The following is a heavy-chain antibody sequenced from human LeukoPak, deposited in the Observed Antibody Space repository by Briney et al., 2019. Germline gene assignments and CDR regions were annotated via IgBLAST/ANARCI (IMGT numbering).Heavy chain of an antibody. CDR2: ISGSGGST. CDR1: GFTFSSYA. J-gene: IGHJ3*02. V-gene: IGHV3-23*01. Sequence: GGSLRLSCAASGFTFSSYAMSWVRQAPGKGLKWVSAISGSGGSTHYADSVKGRFTISRDNSKNTLYLQMNSLRAEDTAVYYCAKLSSGGSCYSCAFDIWGQGTMVTVSS. CDR3: AKLSSGGSCYSCAFDI. D-gene: IGHD2-15*01.